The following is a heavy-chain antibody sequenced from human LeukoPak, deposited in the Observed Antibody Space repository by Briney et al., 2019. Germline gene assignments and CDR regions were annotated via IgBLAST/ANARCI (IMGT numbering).Heavy chain of an antibody. D-gene: IGHD2-8*01. Sequence: GGSLRLSCAASGFTFSSYSMNWVRQAPGKGLEWVSYISSSSSTIYYADSVKGRFTISRDNPKNTLYLQMSSLRAEDTAVYYCAKGTKPFGVSYFDHWGQGTLATVSS. J-gene: IGHJ4*02. V-gene: IGHV3-48*01. CDR1: GFTFSSYS. CDR3: AKGTKPFGVSYFDH. CDR2: ISSSSSTI.